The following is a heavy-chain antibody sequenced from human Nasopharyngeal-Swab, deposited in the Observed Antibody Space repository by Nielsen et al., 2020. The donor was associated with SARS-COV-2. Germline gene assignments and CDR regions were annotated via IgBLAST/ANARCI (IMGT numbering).Heavy chain of an antibody. CDR2: ISTDGSGT. V-gene: IGHV3-74*01. CDR3: AQREGFCSGGTCYLDY. CDR1: GFTFSSYW. J-gene: IGHJ4*02. Sequence: GESLKISCSASGFTFSSYWMHWVRQLPGKGLVWVSRISTDGSGTNYADSVKGRFTVSRDNVKNTLYLQMNSLRAEDTAVYYCAQREGFCSGGTCYLDYWGQGTLVTVSS. D-gene: IGHD2-15*01.